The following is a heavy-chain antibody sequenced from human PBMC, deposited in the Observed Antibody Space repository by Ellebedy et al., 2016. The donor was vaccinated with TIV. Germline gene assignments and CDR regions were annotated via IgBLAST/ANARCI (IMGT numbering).Heavy chain of an antibody. Sequence: GSLRLSXTVSGGSISSSSYYWGWIRQPPGKGLEWIGSIYYSGSTYHNPSLKSRVTISVDTSKNQFSLKLSSVTAADTAVYYCASSQSWLSYSSGFYYYYGMDVWGQGTTVTVSS. CDR1: GGSISSSSYY. J-gene: IGHJ6*02. CDR2: IYYSGST. V-gene: IGHV4-39*01. D-gene: IGHD6-19*01. CDR3: ASSQSWLSYSSGFYYYYGMDV.